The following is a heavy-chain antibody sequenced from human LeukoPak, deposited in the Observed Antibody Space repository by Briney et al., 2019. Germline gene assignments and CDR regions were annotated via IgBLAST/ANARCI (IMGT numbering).Heavy chain of an antibody. D-gene: IGHD2-21*02. J-gene: IGHJ4*02. Sequence: GESLKISCKGSGYTFTGYYMHWVRQAPGQGLEWMGWINPNSGGTNYAQKFQGRVTMTRDTSISTAYMELSRLRSDDTAVYYCARGVTSDYWGQGTLVTVSS. CDR1: GYTFTGYY. CDR3: ARGVTSDY. V-gene: IGHV1-2*02. CDR2: INPNSGGT.